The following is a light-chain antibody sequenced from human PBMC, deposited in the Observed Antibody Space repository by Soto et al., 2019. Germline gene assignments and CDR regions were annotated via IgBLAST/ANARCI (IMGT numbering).Light chain of an antibody. J-gene: IGKJ1*01. Sequence: DIQLTQSPFTLSGSVGERVALTGMASQTISSWLAWYQQKPGKAPKLLIYKASTLKSGVPSRFSGSGSGTEFTLTISSLQPDDFATYYCQHYNSYSEAFGQGTKVDIK. CDR1: QTISSW. CDR2: KAS. CDR3: QHYNSYSEA. V-gene: IGKV1-5*03.